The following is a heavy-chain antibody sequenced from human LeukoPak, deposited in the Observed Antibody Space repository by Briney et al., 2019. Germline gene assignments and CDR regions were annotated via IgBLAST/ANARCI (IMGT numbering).Heavy chain of an antibody. CDR3: ARGNFRFDY. V-gene: IGHV4-38-2*02. CDR1: GYSISSGYY. J-gene: IGHJ4*02. Sequence: NTSETLSLTCTVSGYSISSGYYWGWIRQPPGKGLEWIGSIYHSGSTYYNPSLKSRVTISVDTSKNQFSLKLSSVTAADTAVYYCARGNFRFDYWGQGTLVTVSS. CDR2: IYHSGST.